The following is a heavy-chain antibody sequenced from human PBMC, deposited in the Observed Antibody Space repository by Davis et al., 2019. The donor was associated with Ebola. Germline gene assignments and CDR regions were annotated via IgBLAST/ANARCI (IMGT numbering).Heavy chain of an antibody. Sequence: SETLSLTCTVSGGSISSGSYYWSWIRQPAGKGLEWIGHMYTSGSTNYNPSLKSRVTISIDTSKNQFSLKLSSVTAADTAVYYCARDSDAFDIWGQGTMVTVSA. J-gene: IGHJ3*02. CDR3: ARDSDAFDI. CDR2: MYTSGST. V-gene: IGHV4-61*09. CDR1: GGSISSGSYY.